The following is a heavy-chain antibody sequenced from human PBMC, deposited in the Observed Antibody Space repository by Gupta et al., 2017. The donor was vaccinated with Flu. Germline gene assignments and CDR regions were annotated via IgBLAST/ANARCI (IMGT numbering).Heavy chain of an antibody. J-gene: IGHJ4*02. V-gene: IGHV3-49*03. CDR1: GFTFGDYA. Sequence: EVQLVESGGGLVQPGRSLRLSCTASGFTFGDYAMSWFRQAPGKGLEWVGFIRSKAYGGTTEYAASVKGRFTISRDDSKSIAYLQMKSLKTEDTAVYYCTRADDWLSSLDYWGQGTLVTVSS. CDR2: IRSKAYGGTT. D-gene: IGHD3-9*01. CDR3: TRADDWLSSLDY.